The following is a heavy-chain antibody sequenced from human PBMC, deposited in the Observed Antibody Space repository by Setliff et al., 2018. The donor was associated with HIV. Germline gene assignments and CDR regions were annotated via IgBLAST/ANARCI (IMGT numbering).Heavy chain of an antibody. CDR2: IYYSGST. CDR3: ARGVRGYWEIRYFFYYYYMEV. D-gene: IGHD3-9*01. V-gene: IGHV4-59*08. J-gene: IGHJ6*03. Sequence: SETLSLTCTVSGGSISSYYWSWIRQPPGKGLEWIGYIYYSGSTNYNPSLKSRVTISVDTSKNQFSLKLSSVTAADTAVYYCARGVRGYWEIRYFFYYYYMEVWGKGTTVNVSS. CDR1: GGSISSYY.